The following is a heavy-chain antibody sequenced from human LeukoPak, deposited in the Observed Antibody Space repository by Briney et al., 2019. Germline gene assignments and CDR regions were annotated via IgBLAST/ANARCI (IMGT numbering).Heavy chain of an antibody. CDR3: ARDRRAYYGDYADYFDY. CDR1: GGSFSGYY. Sequence: SETLSLTCAVYGGSFSGYYWSWIRQPAGKGLEWIGRIYTSGSTNYNPSLKSRVTISVDTSKNQFSLKLSSVTAADTAVYYCARDRRAYYGDYADYFDYWGQGTLVTVSS. V-gene: IGHV4-4*07. CDR2: IYTSGST. D-gene: IGHD4-17*01. J-gene: IGHJ4*02.